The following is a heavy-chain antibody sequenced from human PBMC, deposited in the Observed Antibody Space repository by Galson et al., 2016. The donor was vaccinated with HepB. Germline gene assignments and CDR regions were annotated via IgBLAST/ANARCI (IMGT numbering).Heavy chain of an antibody. CDR3: AREANPYFWMDV. Sequence: SLRLSCAVSGFTFMAYAMTWVRQAPGKGLEWVSAISGSGANTYYADSVKGRFTISRDNSKNTLYLQMNSVRAEDTALYYCAREANPYFWMDVWGKGTTVTVSP. CDR1: GFTFMAYA. D-gene: IGHD3-16*01. J-gene: IGHJ6*04. V-gene: IGHV3-23*01. CDR2: ISGSGANT.